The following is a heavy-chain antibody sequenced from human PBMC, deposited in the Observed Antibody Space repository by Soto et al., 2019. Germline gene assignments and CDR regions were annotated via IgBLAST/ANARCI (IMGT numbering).Heavy chain of an antibody. D-gene: IGHD1-26*01. CDR3: ATPGVGSYISHAFDI. Sequence: ASVKVSCKVSGYTLTELSMHWVRQAPGKGLEWMGGFDPEDGETIYAQKFQGRVTMTEDTSTDTAYMELSSLRSEDTAVYYCATPGVGSYISHAFDIWGQGTMVTVSS. CDR2: FDPEDGET. CDR1: GYTLTELS. V-gene: IGHV1-24*01. J-gene: IGHJ3*02.